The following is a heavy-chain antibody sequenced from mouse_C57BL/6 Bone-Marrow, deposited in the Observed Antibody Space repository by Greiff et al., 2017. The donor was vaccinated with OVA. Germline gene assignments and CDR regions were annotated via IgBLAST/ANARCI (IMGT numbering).Heavy chain of an antibody. D-gene: IGHD2-3*01. V-gene: IGHV5-2*01. J-gene: IGHJ4*01. Sequence: EVKVVESGGGLVQPGESLKLSCESNEYEFPSHDMSWVRKTPEKRLELVAAINSDGGSTYYPDTMERRFIISRDNTKKTLYLQMSSLRSEDTALYYCARLDGYYVKNYAMDYWGQGTSVTVSS. CDR2: INSDGGST. CDR1: EYEFPSHD. CDR3: ARLDGYYVKNYAMDY.